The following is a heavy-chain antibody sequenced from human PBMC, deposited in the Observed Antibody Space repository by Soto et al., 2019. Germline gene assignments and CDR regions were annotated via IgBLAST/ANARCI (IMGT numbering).Heavy chain of an antibody. J-gene: IGHJ4*02. CDR2: IHPDGGHT. CDR1: GYTFTNYY. CDR3: ARGDNDY. V-gene: IGHV1-46*01. Sequence: ASVKVSCKASGYTFTNYYVQWVRQAPGQGLEWMGVIHPDGGHTTYSQKFQDRVTMTRDTFTSTIYMDLSSLRSEDTAVYYCARGDNDYWGQGTLVTVSS.